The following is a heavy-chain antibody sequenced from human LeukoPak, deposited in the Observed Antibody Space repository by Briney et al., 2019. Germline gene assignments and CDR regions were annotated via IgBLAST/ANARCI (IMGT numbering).Heavy chain of an antibody. Sequence: SVKVSCKASGGTFSSYAISWVRQAPGQGLEWMGGIIPIFGAANYAQKFQGRVTITADESTSTAYMELSSLRSEDTAVYYCARGRDTAIEFDYWGQGTLVTVSS. CDR3: ARGRDTAIEFDY. CDR2: IIPIFGAA. CDR1: GGTFSSYA. D-gene: IGHD5-18*01. V-gene: IGHV1-69*13. J-gene: IGHJ4*02.